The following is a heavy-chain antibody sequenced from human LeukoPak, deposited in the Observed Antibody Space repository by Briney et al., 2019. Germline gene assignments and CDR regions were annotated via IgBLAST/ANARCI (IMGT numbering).Heavy chain of an antibody. CDR3: AKGSAVADIYFDY. J-gene: IGHJ4*02. Sequence: PGGSLRLSCAAAGFTFRSYAMNWVRQGPGKGLEWVSTMSASGAGTYYADSVKGRFTISRDNSKNTLYLQMNSLRAEDTAVYYCAKGSAVADIYFDYWGQGTLVTVSS. V-gene: IGHV3-23*01. CDR2: MSASGAGT. CDR1: GFTFRSYA. D-gene: IGHD6-19*01.